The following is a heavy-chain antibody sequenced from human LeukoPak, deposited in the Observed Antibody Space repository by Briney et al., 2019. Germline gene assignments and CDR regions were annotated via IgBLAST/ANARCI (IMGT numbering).Heavy chain of an antibody. CDR3: TRDLMDYDVSTGLHHYYMDV. J-gene: IGHJ6*02. D-gene: IGHD3-9*01. CDR2: IRYDGSNK. CDR1: GFTFSSYG. V-gene: IGHV3-30*02. Sequence: GGSLRLSCAASGFTFSSYGMHWVRQAPGKGLEWVAFIRYDGSNKYYADSVKGRFTISRDNAKNTLYLQMNTLRVEDTAVYYCTRDLMDYDVSTGLHHYYMDVWGQGTTVTVSS.